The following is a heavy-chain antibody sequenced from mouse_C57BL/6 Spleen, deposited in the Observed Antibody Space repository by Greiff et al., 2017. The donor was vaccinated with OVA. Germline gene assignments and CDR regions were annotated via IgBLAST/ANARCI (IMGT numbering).Heavy chain of an antibody. Sequence: VQLQQSGPELVKPGASVKMSCKASGYTFTDYNMHWVKQSHGKSLEWIGYINPNNGGTSYNQKFKGKATLTVNKSSSTAYMELRSLTSEDSAVYYCACTTVGAPYFDYWGQGTTLTVSS. V-gene: IGHV1-22*01. J-gene: IGHJ2*01. CDR2: INPNNGGT. CDR1: GYTFTDYN. CDR3: ACTTVGAPYFDY. D-gene: IGHD1-1*01.